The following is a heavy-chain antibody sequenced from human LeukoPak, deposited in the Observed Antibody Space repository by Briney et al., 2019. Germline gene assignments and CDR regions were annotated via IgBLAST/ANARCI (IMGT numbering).Heavy chain of an antibody. CDR3: TRQRLVAAALEDFDY. CDR1: GFTFSGSA. CDR2: IRSKANTYAT. V-gene: IGHV3-73*01. Sequence: GGSLRLSCAASGFTFSGSAMHWVRQASGKGLEWVGRIRSKANTYATAYAASVRGRFTISRDDSNNTAYLQMNSLRTEATAVYYCTRQRLVAAALEDFDYWGQGTLVTVSS. J-gene: IGHJ4*02. D-gene: IGHD2-2*01.